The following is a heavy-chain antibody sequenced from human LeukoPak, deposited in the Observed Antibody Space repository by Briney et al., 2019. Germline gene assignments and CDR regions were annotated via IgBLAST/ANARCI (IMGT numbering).Heavy chain of an antibody. J-gene: IGHJ4*02. V-gene: IGHV3-7*01. CDR1: AFTFSNYW. Sequence: GGSLRLSCAASAFTFSNYWMTWVRQAPGKGLEWMANIKPDGSKKSYADSVKGRFTISRDNAKNSLYLQMNSLRVEDTAVYYCASQPAVIDLDYWGQGTLVTVSS. CDR3: ASQPAVIDLDY. D-gene: IGHD2/OR15-2a*01. CDR2: IKPDGSKK.